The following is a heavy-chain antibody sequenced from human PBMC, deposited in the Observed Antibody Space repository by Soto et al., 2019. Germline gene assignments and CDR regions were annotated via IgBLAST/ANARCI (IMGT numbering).Heavy chain of an antibody. CDR1: GFTFSNYA. CDR3: AREPQLPDIVTSVDS. V-gene: IGHV3-33*01. D-gene: IGHD2-21*02. J-gene: IGHJ4*02. Sequence: QVQLVESGGGVVQPGRSLRLSCTASGFTFSNYAMHWVRQAPGKGLEWVAVTWHAGSNKYYADSVRGRFSNSRDNSENTLYLQMNSLRAEDTGVYYCAREPQLPDIVTSVDSWGPGTLVTVS. CDR2: TWHAGSNK.